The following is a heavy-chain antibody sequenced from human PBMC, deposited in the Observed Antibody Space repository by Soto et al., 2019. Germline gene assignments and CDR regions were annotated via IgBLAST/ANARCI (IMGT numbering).Heavy chain of an antibody. D-gene: IGHD3-16*01. J-gene: IGHJ6*03. Sequence: EVQLVESGGGLVQPGGSLRLSCAASGFTFSSYDMHWVRQATGKGLEWVSAIGTAGDTYYPGSVRGRFTIYRENAKNSLYLQMKSVRAGDTAVYYCTREGGGGDMDVWGKGTTVTVSS. CDR1: GFTFSSYD. V-gene: IGHV3-13*01. CDR2: IGTAGDT. CDR3: TREGGGGDMDV.